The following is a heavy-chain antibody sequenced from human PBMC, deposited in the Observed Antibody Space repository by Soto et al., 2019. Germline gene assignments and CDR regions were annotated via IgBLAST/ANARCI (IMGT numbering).Heavy chain of an antibody. CDR2: IYIAGSA. CDR1: GFTVSSYH. CDR3: ARVHSSNYDYFDY. J-gene: IGHJ4*02. Sequence: GGSLRLSCAASGFTVSSYHMSWVRQAPGKGLEWVSVIYIAGSADFADSVKGRFTVSRDNSKNTLYLQMSSLRAEDTAVYYCARVHSSNYDYFDYWGQGT. V-gene: IGHV3-66*01. D-gene: IGHD6-13*01.